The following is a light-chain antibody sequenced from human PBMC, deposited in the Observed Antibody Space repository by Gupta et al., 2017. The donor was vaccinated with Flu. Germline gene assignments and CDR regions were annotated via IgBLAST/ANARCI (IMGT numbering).Light chain of an antibody. J-gene: IGLJ3*02. Sequence: QSVLTQPPSASGSPGQRVTISCSGSSSNIGRSSVNWYQHLPGTAPKLLIYTNNQRPSGVPDRFSASKSGTSASLAISGLQSEDEADYFCAAWDDGLNGWVFGGGTKLTVL. CDR3: AAWDDGLNGWV. CDR2: TNN. CDR1: SSNIGRSS. V-gene: IGLV1-44*01.